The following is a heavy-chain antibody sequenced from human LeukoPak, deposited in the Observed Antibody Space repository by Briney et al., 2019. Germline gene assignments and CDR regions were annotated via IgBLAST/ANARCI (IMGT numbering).Heavy chain of an antibody. CDR3: AKALRDCSSTSCQAPYYYYGMDV. CDR2: ISGSGGST. CDR1: GFTFSSYA. J-gene: IGHJ6*02. V-gene: IGHV3-23*01. Sequence: PGGSLRLSCAASGFTFSSYAMSWARQAPGKGLEWVSAISGSGGSTYYADSVKGRFTISRDNSKNTLYLQMNSLRAEDTAVYYCAKALRDCSSTSCQAPYYYYGMDVWGQGTTVTVSS. D-gene: IGHD2-2*01.